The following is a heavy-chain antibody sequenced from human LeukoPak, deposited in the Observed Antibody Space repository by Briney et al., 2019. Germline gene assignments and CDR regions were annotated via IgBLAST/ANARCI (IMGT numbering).Heavy chain of an antibody. CDR3: ATSITGTTGGMDV. Sequence: ASVKVSCKVSGYTLTELSMHWVRQAPGKGLEWMGGFDPEDGETIYAQKFQGRVTMTEDTFTDTAYMELSGLRSEDTAVYYCATSITGTTGGMDVWGQGTTVTVSS. CDR2: FDPEDGET. J-gene: IGHJ6*02. V-gene: IGHV1-24*01. D-gene: IGHD1-7*01. CDR1: GYTLTELS.